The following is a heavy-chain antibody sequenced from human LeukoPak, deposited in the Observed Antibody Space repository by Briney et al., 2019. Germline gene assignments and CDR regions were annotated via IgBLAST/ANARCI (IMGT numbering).Heavy chain of an antibody. CDR2: ISGSGSST. CDR1: GFTFSSCG. D-gene: IGHD3-3*01. CDR3: ARDSYDFWSGSSYYMDV. V-gene: IGHV3-23*01. J-gene: IGHJ6*03. Sequence: GGSLRLSCVASGFTFSSCGMNWVRQAPGKGLEWVSAISGSGSSTYYADSVKGRFTISRDNSKNTLYLQMNSLRAEDTAVYYCARDSYDFWSGSSYYMDVWGKGTTVTVSS.